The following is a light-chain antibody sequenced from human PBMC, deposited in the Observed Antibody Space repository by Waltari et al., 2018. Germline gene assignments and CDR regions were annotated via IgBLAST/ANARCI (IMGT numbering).Light chain of an antibody. CDR3: QQLNSYPLT. V-gene: IGKV1-9*01. J-gene: IGKJ4*01. CDR1: QGINTY. Sequence: DIQLTQSPSFLSASVGDRVTITCRASQGINTYLAWFQEKPGKAPTVLIYAASTLQSGVPSRFSGSGSGTEFTLTISSLQPEDFATYYCQQLNSYPLTFGGGTKVEIK. CDR2: AAS.